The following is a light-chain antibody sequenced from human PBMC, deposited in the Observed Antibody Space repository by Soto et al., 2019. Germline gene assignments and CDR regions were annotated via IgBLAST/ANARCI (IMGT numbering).Light chain of an antibody. Sequence: QSVLTQRPSASGSPGQSVTISCTGTSSDVGGYNYVSWYQQHPGKAPKLMIYEVSKRPSGVPDRFSGSKSGNTASLTVSGLQAEDEADYYCNSYGGSNNFVFGTGTKVTVL. CDR2: EVS. CDR3: NSYGGSNNFV. J-gene: IGLJ1*01. V-gene: IGLV2-8*01. CDR1: SSDVGGYNY.